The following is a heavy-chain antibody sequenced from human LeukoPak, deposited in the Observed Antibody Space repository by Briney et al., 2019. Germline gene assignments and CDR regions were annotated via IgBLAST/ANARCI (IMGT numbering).Heavy chain of an antibody. J-gene: IGHJ4*02. CDR2: ISSSGSTI. Sequence: GGSLRLSCAASGFTFSDYYMSWIRQAPGKGLEWVSYISSSGSTIYYADSVKGRFTISRDNAKNSLYLQMNSLIAEDTAMYYCARDLQIAARQGSYFDYWGQGTLVTVSP. CDR1: GFTFSDYY. V-gene: IGHV3-11*04. CDR3: ARDLQIAARQGSYFDY. D-gene: IGHD6-6*01.